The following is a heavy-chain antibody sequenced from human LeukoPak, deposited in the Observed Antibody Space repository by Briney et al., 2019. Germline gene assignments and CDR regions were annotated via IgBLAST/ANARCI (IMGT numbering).Heavy chain of an antibody. J-gene: IGHJ5*02. Sequence: PSETLSLTCAVYGGSFSGYYWSWIRQPPGKGLEWIGEINHSGSTNYNPSLKSRVTISADTSKNQFSLKLSSVTAADTAVYYCARGGVYGDYHWGQGTLVTVSS. CDR2: INHSGST. CDR3: ARGGVYGDYH. CDR1: GGSFSGYY. D-gene: IGHD4-17*01. V-gene: IGHV4-34*01.